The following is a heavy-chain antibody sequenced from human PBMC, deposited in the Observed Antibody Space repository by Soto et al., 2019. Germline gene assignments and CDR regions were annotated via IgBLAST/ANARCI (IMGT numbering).Heavy chain of an antibody. D-gene: IGHD3-10*01. J-gene: IGHJ5*02. CDR3: VRVEGYYGAGSYFDP. CDR2: IWYDGSNK. CDR1: GFTSSSYG. V-gene: IGHV3-33*01. Sequence: GGSLRLSCAASGFTSSSYGMHWVRQAPGEGLEWVAVIWYDGSNKYYADSVKGRFTISRDNSKNTLCLEMNSLRAEDTAVHYCVRVEGYYGAGSYFDPWGQGSLVTVSS.